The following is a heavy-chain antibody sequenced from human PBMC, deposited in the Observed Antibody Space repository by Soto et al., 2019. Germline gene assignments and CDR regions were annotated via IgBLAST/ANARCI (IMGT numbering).Heavy chain of an antibody. V-gene: IGHV4-59*08. CDR1: GGSISSYY. D-gene: IGHD6-13*01. CDR3: AGIPLYSSSWYPFDY. CDR2: IYYSGST. J-gene: IGHJ4*02. Sequence: SETLSLTCTVSGGSISSYYWSWIRQPPGKGLEWIGYIYYSGSTNYNPSLKSRVTISVDTSKNQFSLKLSSVTAADTAVYYCAGIPLYSSSWYPFDYWGQGTLVTVSS.